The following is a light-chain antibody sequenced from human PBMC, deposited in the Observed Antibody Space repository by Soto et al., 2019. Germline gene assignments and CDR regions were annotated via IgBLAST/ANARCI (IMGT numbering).Light chain of an antibody. CDR1: SNDVGGYNY. J-gene: IGLJ1*01. Sequence: QSALTQPASVSGSPGQSITISCTGTSNDVGGYNYVSWYQQHPGKAPKLMIYDVSNRPSGVSNRFSGSKSGNTASLTISGLQAEDEADYYCSSYTSSSTYVFGTGTNLTVL. V-gene: IGLV2-14*01. CDR2: DVS. CDR3: SSYTSSSTYV.